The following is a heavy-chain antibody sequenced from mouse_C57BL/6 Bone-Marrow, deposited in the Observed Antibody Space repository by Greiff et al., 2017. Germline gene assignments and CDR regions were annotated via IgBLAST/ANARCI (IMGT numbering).Heavy chain of an antibody. J-gene: IGHJ3*01. CDR3: TGGDGKAY. Sequence: EVKLMESGGGLVQPGGSMKLPCASAGFTFRDAWMDWVRQSPEKGLEWFAEIRNKANNHATYYGESVKGWLTILRDDSKSSVYLQLNGLRAEETGIYYCTGGDGKAYWGQGTLVTVSA. CDR1: GFTFRDAW. CDR2: IRNKANNHAT. D-gene: IGHD2-3*01. V-gene: IGHV6-6*01.